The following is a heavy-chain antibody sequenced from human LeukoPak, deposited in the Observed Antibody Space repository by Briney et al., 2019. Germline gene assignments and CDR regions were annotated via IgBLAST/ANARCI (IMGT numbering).Heavy chain of an antibody. J-gene: IGHJ2*01. V-gene: IGHV3-9*01. D-gene: IGHD4-17*01. Sequence: PGRSLRLSCAASGFTFADYAMYWVRQAPGKGLEWASGISWNSGRIGYADSVQGRFTISRDNAKNSLYLQMNSLRPEDTALYYCAKATSTYGDSDLWGRGTLVTVSS. CDR1: GFTFADYA. CDR3: AKATSTYGDSDL. CDR2: ISWNSGRI.